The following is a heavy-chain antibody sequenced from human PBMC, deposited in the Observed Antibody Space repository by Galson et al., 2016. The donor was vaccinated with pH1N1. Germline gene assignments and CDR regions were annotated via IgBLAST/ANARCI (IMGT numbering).Heavy chain of an antibody. Sequence: SLRLSCAASGFPFDRFAMHWVRQAPGKGLEWVSVITWNSHVISYADSVKGRFTISRDNSKNTLYLQMNSLRADDTAVYYCVRGLRGYSFTWGQGTLVTVSS. CDR2: ITWNSHVI. J-gene: IGHJ1*01. V-gene: IGHV3-9*01. D-gene: IGHD5-18*01. CDR3: VRGLRGYSFT. CDR1: GFPFDRFA.